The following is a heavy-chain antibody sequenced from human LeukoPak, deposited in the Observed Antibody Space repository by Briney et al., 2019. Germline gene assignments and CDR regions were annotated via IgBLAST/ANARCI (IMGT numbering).Heavy chain of an antibody. CDR2: IYSGGNT. D-gene: IGHD4-23*01. CDR3: ARGREYGGKIDY. J-gene: IGHJ4*02. V-gene: IGHV3-53*01. Sequence: GSLRLSCAASGFTVSSKYMSWVRQAPGKGLEWVSVIYSGGNTYYAHSVKGRFTISRDNSKNTLYLQMNSLRAEDTAVYYCARGREYGGKIDYWGQGTLVTVSS. CDR1: GFTVSSKY.